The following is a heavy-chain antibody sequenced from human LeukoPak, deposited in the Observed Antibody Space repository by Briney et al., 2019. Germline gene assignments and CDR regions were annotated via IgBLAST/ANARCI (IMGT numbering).Heavy chain of an antibody. CDR3: AKDLAYYYDSSGLPYYYYYGMDV. Sequence: GGSLRLSCAASGFTFSSYAMSWVRQAPGKGLEWVSAISGSGGSTYYADPVKGRFTISRDNSKNTLYLQMNSLRAEDTAVYYCAKDLAYYYDSSGLPYYYYYGMDVWGQGTTVTVSS. J-gene: IGHJ6*02. V-gene: IGHV3-23*01. CDR2: ISGSGGST. CDR1: GFTFSSYA. D-gene: IGHD3-22*01.